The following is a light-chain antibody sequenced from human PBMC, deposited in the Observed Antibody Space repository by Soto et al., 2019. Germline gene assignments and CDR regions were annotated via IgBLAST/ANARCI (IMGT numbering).Light chain of an antibody. CDR3: QQYHIYSGT. Sequence: DIQMTQSPSTLSASVGDRVTITCRASQTIDSWLAWYQQRPGQPPNLLIYKASTLASGVPSRFSGSGSGTEFTLTISSLQPDDFATYYCQQYHIYSGTFGQGTKVEIK. V-gene: IGKV1-5*03. CDR1: QTIDSW. CDR2: KAS. J-gene: IGKJ1*01.